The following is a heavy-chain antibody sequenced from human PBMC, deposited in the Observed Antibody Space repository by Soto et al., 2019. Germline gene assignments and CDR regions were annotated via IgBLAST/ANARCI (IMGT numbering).Heavy chain of an antibody. CDR3: AKELAISDY. D-gene: IGHD2-2*02. J-gene: IGHJ4*02. CDR1: GFTFNTYG. V-gene: IGHV3-30*18. Sequence: PGGSLRLSCAASGFTFNTYGMHWVRQAPGKGLEWVAVISYDGNNKYYADSVKGRFTISRDNSKNTLYLQMNSLRAEDTAVYYCAKELAISDYWGQGTLVTVSS. CDR2: ISYDGNNK.